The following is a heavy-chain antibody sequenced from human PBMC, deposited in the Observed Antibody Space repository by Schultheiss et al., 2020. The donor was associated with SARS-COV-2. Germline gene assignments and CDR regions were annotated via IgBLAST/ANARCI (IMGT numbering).Heavy chain of an antibody. D-gene: IGHD4-17*01. Sequence: GESLKISCAVSGFTFSDYAMNWVRRAPGKGLEWVSYISSSGSTIYYADSVKGRFTISRDNAKNTLYLQMNSLRAEDMAVYYCARDQRSDYGDYVDGVGGGVDIWGQGTMVTVSS. CDR1: GFTFSDYA. CDR3: ARDQRSDYGDYVDGVGGGVDI. CDR2: ISSSGSTI. J-gene: IGHJ3*02. V-gene: IGHV3-48*04.